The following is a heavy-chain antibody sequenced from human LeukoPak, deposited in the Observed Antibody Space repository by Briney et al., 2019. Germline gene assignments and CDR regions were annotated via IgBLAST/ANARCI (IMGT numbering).Heavy chain of an antibody. D-gene: IGHD2-2*01. J-gene: IGHJ4*02. Sequence: GGSLRLSCVASGFTFSSYAMHWVRQAPGKGLEWVAVISYDGSNKYYADSVKGRFTISRDNSKNTLYLQMNSLRAEDTAVYYCARPLGYCSSTSCLGLFDYWGQGTLVTVSS. V-gene: IGHV3-30-3*01. CDR1: GFTFSSYA. CDR3: ARPLGYCSSTSCLGLFDY. CDR2: ISYDGSNK.